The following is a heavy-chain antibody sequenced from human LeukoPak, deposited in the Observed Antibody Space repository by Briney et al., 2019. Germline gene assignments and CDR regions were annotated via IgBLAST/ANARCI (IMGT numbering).Heavy chain of an antibody. CDR1: GYTFTSYG. D-gene: IGHD2-2*01. Sequence: ASVKVSCKASGYTFTSYGISWVRQAPGQGLEWMGWINPNSGGTNYAQKFQGRVTMTRDTSISTAYMELSRLRSDDTAVYYCATIGGYCSSTSCVDYWGQGTPVTVSS. CDR3: ATIGGYCSSTSCVDY. V-gene: IGHV1-2*02. CDR2: INPNSGGT. J-gene: IGHJ4*02.